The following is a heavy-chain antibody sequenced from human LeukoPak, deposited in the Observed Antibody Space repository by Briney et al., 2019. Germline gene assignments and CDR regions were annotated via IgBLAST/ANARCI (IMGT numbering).Heavy chain of an antibody. V-gene: IGHV4-38-2*02. Sequence: PSETLSLTCTVSGYSIISGYSWEWIRQPPGKGLEWIGSFHYSGSTYYNPSLMSRVTISGDTSENQFSLRLSSVTAADTAVYYCARAYCSSTSCYTEGWFDPWGQGTLVTVSS. CDR3: ARAYCSSTSCYTEGWFDP. J-gene: IGHJ5*02. CDR2: FHYSGST. CDR1: GYSIISGYS. D-gene: IGHD2-2*02.